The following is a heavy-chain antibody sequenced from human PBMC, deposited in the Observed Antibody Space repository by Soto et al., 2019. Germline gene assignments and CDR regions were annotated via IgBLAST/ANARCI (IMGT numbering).Heavy chain of an antibody. CDR2: ISYDGNHK. CDR1: GFTFSSYG. Sequence: GGSLRLSCAASGFTFSSYGMHWVRLAPGKGLEWVAVISYDGNHKYYADSVKGRFTISRDNSKSTLYLQMDSLRAEDTAVYYCAKDLTMIVVVPDAFDIWGQGTMVTVSS. D-gene: IGHD3-22*01. J-gene: IGHJ3*02. V-gene: IGHV3-30*18. CDR3: AKDLTMIVVVPDAFDI.